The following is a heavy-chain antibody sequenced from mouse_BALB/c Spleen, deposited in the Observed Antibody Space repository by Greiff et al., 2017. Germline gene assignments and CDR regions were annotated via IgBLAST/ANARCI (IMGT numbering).Heavy chain of an antibody. D-gene: IGHD2-4*01. V-gene: IGHV1-4*01. CDR2: INPSSGYT. CDR1: GYTFTSYT. CDR3: APTTMITTGDAMDY. Sequence: VKLQESGAELARPGASVKMSCKASGYTFTSYTMHWVKQRPGQGLEWIGYINPSSGYTNYNQKFKDKATLTADKSSSTAYMQLSSLTSEDSAVYYCAPTTMITTGDAMDYWGQGTSVTVSS. J-gene: IGHJ4*01.